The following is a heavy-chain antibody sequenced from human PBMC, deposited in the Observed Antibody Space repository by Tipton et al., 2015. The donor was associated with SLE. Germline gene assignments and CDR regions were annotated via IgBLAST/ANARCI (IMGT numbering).Heavy chain of an antibody. Sequence: SLRLSCAASGFTFSVYGMNWVRQAPGKGLEWVSYISGSSSTIYYEDSVKGRFSISRDNAKNSLYLQMNSLRAEDTALYYCARGDSRSSFFDYWGQGTLVTVSS. CDR1: GFTFSVYG. D-gene: IGHD6-6*01. CDR2: ISGSSSTI. V-gene: IGHV3-48*01. J-gene: IGHJ4*02. CDR3: ARGDSRSSFFDY.